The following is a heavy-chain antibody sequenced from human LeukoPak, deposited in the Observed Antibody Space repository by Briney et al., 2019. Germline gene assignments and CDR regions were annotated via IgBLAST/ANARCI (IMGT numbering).Heavy chain of an antibody. CDR3: ATDRGDILTGYYKRVFGY. CDR1: GYTFTGYY. CDR2: INPNSGGT. V-gene: IGHV1-2*02. D-gene: IGHD3-9*01. Sequence: ASVKVSCKASGYTFTGYYMHWVRQAPGQGLEWMGWINPNSGGTNYAQKFQGRVTMTRDTSISTAYMELSSLRSEDTAVYYCATDRGDILTGYYKRVFGYWGQGTLVTVSS. J-gene: IGHJ4*02.